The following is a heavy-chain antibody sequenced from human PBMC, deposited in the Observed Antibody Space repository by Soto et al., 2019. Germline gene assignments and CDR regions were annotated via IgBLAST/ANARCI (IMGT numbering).Heavy chain of an antibody. V-gene: IGHV4-31*03. J-gene: IGHJ5*02. CDR1: GGSISSGGYY. Sequence: SETLSLTCTVSGGSISSGGYYWSWIRQHPGKGLEWIGYIYYGGSTYYNPSLKSRVTISVDTSKNQFSLKLSSVTAADTAVYYCARYGKDDFWSGYYPINWFDPWGQGTLVTVSS. CDR2: IYYGGST. D-gene: IGHD3-3*01. CDR3: ARYGKDDFWSGYYPINWFDP.